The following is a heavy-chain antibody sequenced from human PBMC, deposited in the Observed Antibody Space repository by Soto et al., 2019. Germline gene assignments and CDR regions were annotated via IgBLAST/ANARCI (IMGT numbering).Heavy chain of an antibody. V-gene: IGHV3-15*01. CDR1: GFTFSNAW. CDR2: IKSKTDGGTT. J-gene: IGHJ6*02. D-gene: IGHD4-4*01. Sequence: GGSLRLSCAASGFTFSNAWMSWVRQAPGKGLEWVGRIKSKTDGGTTDYAAPVKGRFTISRDDSKNTLYLQMNSLKTEDTAVYYCARPSTETPSYYYYGMDVWGQGTTVTVS. CDR3: ARPSTETPSYYYYGMDV.